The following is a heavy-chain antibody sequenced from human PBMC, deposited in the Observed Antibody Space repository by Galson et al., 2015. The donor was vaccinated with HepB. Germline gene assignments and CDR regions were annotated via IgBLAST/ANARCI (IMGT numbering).Heavy chain of an antibody. V-gene: IGHV4-59*01. Sequence: GKGLEWIGHIYYSGSTNYNPSHKSRVTISVDTSNNQFSLKLDSVSAADTAVYYCASTSRTRFFQHWGQGTLVTVSS. J-gene: IGHJ1*01. D-gene: IGHD6-6*01. CDR3: ASTSRTRFFQH. CDR2: IYYSGST.